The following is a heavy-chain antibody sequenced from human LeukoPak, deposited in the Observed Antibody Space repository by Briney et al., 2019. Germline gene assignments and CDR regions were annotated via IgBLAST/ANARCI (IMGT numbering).Heavy chain of an antibody. CDR2: INHSGST. CDR3: ARGRYYDSSGYFNFASGSQALDY. J-gene: IGHJ4*02. Sequence: SETLSLTCAVYGVSFSGYYWSWIRQPPGKGLEWIGEINHSGSTNYNPSLKSRVTISVDTSKNQFSLKLSSVTAADTAVYYCARGRYYDSSGYFNFASGSQALDYWGQGTLVNVSS. D-gene: IGHD3-22*01. V-gene: IGHV4-34*01. CDR1: GVSFSGYY.